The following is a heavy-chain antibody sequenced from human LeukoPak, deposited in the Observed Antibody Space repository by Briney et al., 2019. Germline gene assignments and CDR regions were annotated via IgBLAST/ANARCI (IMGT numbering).Heavy chain of an antibody. CDR3: ARSDYYDSSGYYLSSDY. V-gene: IGHV1-18*01. Sequence: GASAKVSCKASGHTFTSYGISWVRQAPGQGLEWMGWISAYNGNTNYAQKLQGRVTMTTDTSTSTAYMELRSLRSDDTAVYYCARSDYYDSSGYYLSSDYCGQGTLVTVSS. J-gene: IGHJ4*02. CDR2: ISAYNGNT. CDR1: GHTFTSYG. D-gene: IGHD3-22*01.